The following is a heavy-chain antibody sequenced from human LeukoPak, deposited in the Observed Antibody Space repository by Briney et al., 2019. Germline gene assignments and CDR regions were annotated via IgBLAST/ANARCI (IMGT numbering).Heavy chain of an antibody. CDR2: FSGSGGST. CDR3: ARAMDY. J-gene: IGHJ4*02. Sequence: AGGSLRLSCAASGFTFSSYAMNWVRQAPGKGLEWVSTFSGSGGSTYYADSVKGRFTISRDNAKNSMYLQMNSLRAEDTAVYYCARAMDYWGQGTLVTVSS. CDR1: GFTFSSYA. V-gene: IGHV3-23*01.